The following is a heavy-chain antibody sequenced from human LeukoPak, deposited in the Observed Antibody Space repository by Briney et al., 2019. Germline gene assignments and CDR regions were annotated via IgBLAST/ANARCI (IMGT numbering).Heavy chain of an antibody. V-gene: IGHV4-39*07. CDR3: ATYLYGSADN. D-gene: IGHD3-10*01. CDR2: IYYSGST. CDR1: SVSISSTSYY. Sequence: SETLSLTCTVSSVSISSTSYYWAWIRQPPGKGLEWIGTIYYSGSTSCNPSPKSRVTISIDTSKNQFSLKLNSVPAADTALYYCATYLYGSADNWGHGTLVTVSS. J-gene: IGHJ4*01.